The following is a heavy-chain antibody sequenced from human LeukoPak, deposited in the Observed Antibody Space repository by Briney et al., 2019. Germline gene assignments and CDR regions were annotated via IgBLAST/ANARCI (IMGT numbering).Heavy chain of an antibody. Sequence: ASVKVSCKAPGYSSTSFAFSWVRQAPGQGLEWMGWISAYNDNTNSVQKFQGRVTMTTDTSTSTAYMELRSLRSDDTAVYYCARVWKTSSYYFDYWGQGTLVTVSS. CDR1: GYSSTSFA. D-gene: IGHD1-1*01. J-gene: IGHJ4*02. V-gene: IGHV1-18*01. CDR2: ISAYNDNT. CDR3: ARVWKTSSYYFDY.